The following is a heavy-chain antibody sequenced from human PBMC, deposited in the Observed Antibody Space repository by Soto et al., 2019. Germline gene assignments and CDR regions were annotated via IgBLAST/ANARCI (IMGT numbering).Heavy chain of an antibody. V-gene: IGHV3-7*04. Sequence: EVQVVESGGGLAQPGGSLRLSCAASGFTFSSYWMTWLRQAPGKGLEWVASIKPDGSDKWHVDSVKGRFTISRDNAKNSLYRQMNSLRVEDTAVYYCGGANYWGQGILVTVSS. CDR1: GFTFSSYW. CDR2: IKPDGSDK. J-gene: IGHJ4*02. CDR3: GGANY.